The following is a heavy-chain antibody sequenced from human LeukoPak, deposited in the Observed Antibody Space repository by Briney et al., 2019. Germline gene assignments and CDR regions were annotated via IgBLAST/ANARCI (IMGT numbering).Heavy chain of an antibody. Sequence: SETLSLTCAVYGGSFSGYYWSWIRQPPGKGLEWIGEINHSGSTNYNPSLKSRVTISVDTSKNQFSLKLSSVTAADTAVYYCAKDEKNVLRYFDWLPRPYYYYYYMDVWGKGTTVTISS. J-gene: IGHJ6*03. V-gene: IGHV4-34*01. CDR3: AKDEKNVLRYFDWLPRPYYYYYYMDV. CDR1: GGSFSGYY. CDR2: INHSGST. D-gene: IGHD3-9*01.